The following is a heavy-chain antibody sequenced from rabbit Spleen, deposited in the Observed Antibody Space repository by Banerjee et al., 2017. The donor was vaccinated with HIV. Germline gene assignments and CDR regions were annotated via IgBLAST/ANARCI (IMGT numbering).Heavy chain of an antibody. Sequence: QSLEESGGDLVKPGASLTLTCTASGFSFSYSDYMCWVRQPPGKGPEWIACIGAGISYTIYYATWAKGRFTISKTSSTTVTLQMTRLTAADTATYFCARDTSSSFSSYGMDLWGQGTLVTVS. CDR3: ARDTSSSFSSYGMDL. J-gene: IGHJ6*01. CDR1: GFSFSYSDY. D-gene: IGHD1-1*01. V-gene: IGHV1S40*01. CDR2: IGAGISYTI.